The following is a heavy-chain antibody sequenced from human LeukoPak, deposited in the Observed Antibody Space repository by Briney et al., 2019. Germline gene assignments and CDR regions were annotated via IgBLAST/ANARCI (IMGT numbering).Heavy chain of an antibody. Sequence: SETLSLTCTVSGGSISSSSYYWGWIRQPPGKGPEWIGSIYFSGGTYYNPSLKSRVTISVDTSKNQFSLKLSSVTAADTAVYYCAREDGSSWYYFDSWGQGTLVTVSS. J-gene: IGHJ4*02. CDR2: IYFSGGT. D-gene: IGHD6-13*01. CDR1: GGSISSSSYY. CDR3: AREDGSSWYYFDS. V-gene: IGHV4-39*07.